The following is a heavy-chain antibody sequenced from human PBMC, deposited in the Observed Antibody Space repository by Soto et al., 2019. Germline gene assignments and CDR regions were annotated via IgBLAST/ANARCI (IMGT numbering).Heavy chain of an antibody. CDR3: ARGMIRGVVYYGVEV. J-gene: IGHJ6*02. CDR1: GFTFTSYA. CDR2: ISGSGGDT. D-gene: IGHD3-10*01. Sequence: EVQLLESGGGLVQPGGSLRLSCSASGFTFTSYAMSWVRQAPGKGLEWVSGISGSGGDTKSADSVKGRFTISRDNSENTLYLQMNGLRPEDTAVYFCARGMIRGVVYYGVEVWGQGTTVTVS. V-gene: IGHV3-23*01.